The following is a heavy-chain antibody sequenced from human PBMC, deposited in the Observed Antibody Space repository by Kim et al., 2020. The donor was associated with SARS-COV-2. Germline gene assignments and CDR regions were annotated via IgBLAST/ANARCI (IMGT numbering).Heavy chain of an antibody. CDR3: ARVGGNDAFDI. D-gene: IGHD3-16*01. Sequence: GGSLRLSCAASGFTFSSYTMNWVRQAPGKGLEWVSSISSSSSSIYYADSVKGRFTISRDNAKNTLYLQMNSLRAEDTAAYYCARVGGNDAFDIWGQGTMV. V-gene: IGHV3-21*04. CDR1: GFTFSSYT. CDR2: ISSSSSSI. J-gene: IGHJ3*02.